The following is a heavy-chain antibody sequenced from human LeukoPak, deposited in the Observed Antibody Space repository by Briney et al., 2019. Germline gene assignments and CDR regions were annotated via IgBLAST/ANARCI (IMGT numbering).Heavy chain of an antibody. D-gene: IGHD3-10*01. CDR2: IIPILGIA. V-gene: IGHV1-69*04. J-gene: IGHJ4*02. Sequence: GSSVKVSCKASGGTFSSYAIRWVRQAPGQGLEWMGRIIPILGIANYAQKFQGRVTITADKSTSTAYMELSSLRSEDTAVYYCATVTMVRGVIDYWGQGTLVTVSS. CDR3: ATVTMVRGVIDY. CDR1: GGTFSSYA.